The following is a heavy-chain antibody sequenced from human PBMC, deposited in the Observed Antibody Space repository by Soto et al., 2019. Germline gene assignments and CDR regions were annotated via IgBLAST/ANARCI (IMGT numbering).Heavy chain of an antibody. CDR1: GFAFRSYA. Sequence: QVQLVESGGGVVQPGRSLRLSCEASGFAFRSYAVHWVRQAPGKALDWVALISYDGSNKYYADSVKGRFTISRDNSKNTLYLQVHSLRAEDTAVYYCASRRGFGTYYFAYWGQGTLVTVSS. CDR2: ISYDGSNK. D-gene: IGHD1-7*01. V-gene: IGHV3-30-3*01. CDR3: ASRRGFGTYYFAY. J-gene: IGHJ4*02.